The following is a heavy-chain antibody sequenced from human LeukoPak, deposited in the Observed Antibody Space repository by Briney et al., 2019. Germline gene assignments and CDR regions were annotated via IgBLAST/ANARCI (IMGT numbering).Heavy chain of an antibody. J-gene: IGHJ6*02. D-gene: IGHD6-19*01. V-gene: IGHV1-46*01. Sequence: ASVKVSCKASGYTFTSYYMHWVRQAPGQGLEWMGIINPSGGSTSYAQKFQGRVTMTRGTSTSTVYMELSSLRSEDTAVYYCARDLPAGYSSGWTVHYYYYGMDAWGQGTTVTVSS. CDR1: GYTFTSYY. CDR2: INPSGGST. CDR3: ARDLPAGYSSGWTVHYYYYGMDA.